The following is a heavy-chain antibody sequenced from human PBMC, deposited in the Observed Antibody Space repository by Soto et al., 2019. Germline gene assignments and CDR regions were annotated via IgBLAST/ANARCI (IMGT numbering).Heavy chain of an antibody. J-gene: IGHJ4*02. D-gene: IGHD1-26*01. V-gene: IGHV3-11*01. CDR1: GFTFSDYY. CDR3: ARAPLDVSYSGYFDY. CDR2: ISSSGSTI. Sequence: GFTFSDYYMIWIRQSPGKGLEWVSYISSSGSTIYYADSVKGRFTISRDNAKNSLYLQMNSLRAEDTAVYYCARAPLDVSYSGYFDYWGQGTLVTVSS.